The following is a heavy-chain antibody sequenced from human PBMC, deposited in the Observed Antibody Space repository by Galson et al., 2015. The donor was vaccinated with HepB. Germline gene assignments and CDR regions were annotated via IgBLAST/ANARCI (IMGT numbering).Heavy chain of an antibody. D-gene: IGHD4-17*01. J-gene: IGHJ4*02. CDR2: IYHSGST. CDR3: ARDPYVDFAGY. CDR1: GDSISSAYY. V-gene: IGHV4-38-2*02. Sequence: ETLSLTCAVSGDSISSAYYWGWIRQPPGKGLEWIGSIYHSGSTYYNPSLKSRVTISVDTSKNQFSLKLNSVTAADTAVYYCARDPYVDFAGYWGQGTLVTVSS.